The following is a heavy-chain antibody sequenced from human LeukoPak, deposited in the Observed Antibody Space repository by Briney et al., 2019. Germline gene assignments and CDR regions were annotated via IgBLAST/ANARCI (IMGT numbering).Heavy chain of an antibody. CDR3: AGDGHYGMYV. Sequence: GGSLRLSCAASEFTFSNHWMHWVRQAPGKGLVWVSHTNGDGRTTTYADSVKGRFTISRDNAKNTLYLQVNGLRVDDTAVYYCAGDGHYGMYVWGHGTTVTVSS. CDR1: EFTFSNHW. J-gene: IGHJ6*02. V-gene: IGHV3-74*01. CDR2: TNGDGRTT.